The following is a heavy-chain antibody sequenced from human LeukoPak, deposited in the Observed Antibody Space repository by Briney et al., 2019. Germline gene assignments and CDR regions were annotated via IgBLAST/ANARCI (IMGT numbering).Heavy chain of an antibody. J-gene: IGHJ4*02. Sequence: PGRSLRLSCVASGFTFDDYAMHWVRQALGKGLEWVSGISWNSGSIGYAGSVKGRFTISRDNAKNSLYLQMNSLRAEDTALYYCAKDRSIVGATPYFDYWGQGTLVTVSS. CDR3: AKDRSIVGATPYFDY. CDR1: GFTFDDYA. D-gene: IGHD1-26*01. V-gene: IGHV3-9*01. CDR2: ISWNSGSI.